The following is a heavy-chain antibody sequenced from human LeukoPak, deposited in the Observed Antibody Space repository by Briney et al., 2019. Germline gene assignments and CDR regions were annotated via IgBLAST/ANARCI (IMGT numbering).Heavy chain of an antibody. Sequence: PGRSLRLSCAASGFTFSSYAMHWVRQAPGKGLEWVAVISYDGSNKYYADSVKGRFTISRDNSKNTLYLQMNSLRAEDTAVYYCAKDSGEGMITFGGVIVTTFDYWGQGTLVTVSS. CDR2: ISYDGSNK. V-gene: IGHV3-30*04. D-gene: IGHD3-16*02. CDR1: GFTFSSYA. J-gene: IGHJ4*02. CDR3: AKDSGEGMITFGGVIVTTFDY.